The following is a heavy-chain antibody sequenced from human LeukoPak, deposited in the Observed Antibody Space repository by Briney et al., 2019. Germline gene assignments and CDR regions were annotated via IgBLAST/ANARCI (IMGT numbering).Heavy chain of an antibody. J-gene: IGHJ4*02. V-gene: IGHV4-39*01. CDR2: IYYSGST. CDR3: ASGIAEGDFDY. D-gene: IGHD6-13*01. Sequence: PSETLSLTCTVSGGSISSSSYYWGWIRQPPGKGLEWIGSIYYSGSTYYNPSLKSRVTISVDTSKNQFSLKLSSVTAADTAVYICASGIAEGDFDYWGQGTLVTVSS. CDR1: GGSISSSSYY.